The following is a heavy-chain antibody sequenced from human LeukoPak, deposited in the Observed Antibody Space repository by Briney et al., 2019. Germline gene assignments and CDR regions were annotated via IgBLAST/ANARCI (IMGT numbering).Heavy chain of an antibody. D-gene: IGHD6-6*01. V-gene: IGHV4-59*01. CDR2: IYYSGST. CDR3: ARSSIAARSNWFDP. Sequence: SETLSLTCTVSGDSISSYYWSWIRQPPGKGLEWIGYIYYSGSTNYNPSLKSRVTISVDTSKNQFSLKLSSVTAADTAVYYCARSSIAARSNWFDPWGQGTLVTVSS. CDR1: GDSISSYY. J-gene: IGHJ5*02.